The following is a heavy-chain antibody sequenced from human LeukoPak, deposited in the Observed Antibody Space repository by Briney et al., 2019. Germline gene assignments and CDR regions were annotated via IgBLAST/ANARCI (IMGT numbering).Heavy chain of an antibody. CDR3: ARGRGYSYGSYFDY. CDR1: GGSFSGYY. V-gene: IGHV4-34*01. D-gene: IGHD5-18*01. Sequence: PSETLSLTCAVYGGSFSGYYWSWIRQPPGKGLEWIGEINHNGSTNYNPSLKSRVTISVDTSKNQFSLKLSSVTAADTAVYYCARGRGYSYGSYFDYWGQGTLVTVSS. CDR2: INHNGST. J-gene: IGHJ4*02.